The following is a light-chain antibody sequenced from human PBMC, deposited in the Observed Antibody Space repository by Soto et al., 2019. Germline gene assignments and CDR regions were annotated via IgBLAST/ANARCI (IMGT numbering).Light chain of an antibody. Sequence: QSALTQPPSASGSPGQSVTISCTGTSSDVGGYNYVSWYQQHPGKAPKLMIYEVTKRPSGVPDRFSGSKSGNTASLTVSGLQAEDEADYYCNSYAGSNNVDVFGTGTKLTVL. CDR3: NSYAGSNNVDV. J-gene: IGLJ1*01. CDR1: SSDVGGYNY. CDR2: EVT. V-gene: IGLV2-8*01.